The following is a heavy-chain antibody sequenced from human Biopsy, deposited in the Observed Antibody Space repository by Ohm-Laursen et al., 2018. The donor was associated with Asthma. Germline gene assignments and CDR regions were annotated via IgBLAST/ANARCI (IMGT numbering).Heavy chain of an antibody. CDR3: ARTFHFWSPYHAEHYQL. Sequence: SLRLSRAASGFSFANYAMGWARQAPGKGLEWVANIKHDGTEKNHVDSLKGRFTISRDNAKNSLYLQMNSLRAEDTAVYYCARTFHFWSPYHAEHYQLWGQGTLVTVSS. CDR1: GFSFANYA. J-gene: IGHJ1*01. CDR2: IKHDGTEK. D-gene: IGHD3-3*02. V-gene: IGHV3-7*01.